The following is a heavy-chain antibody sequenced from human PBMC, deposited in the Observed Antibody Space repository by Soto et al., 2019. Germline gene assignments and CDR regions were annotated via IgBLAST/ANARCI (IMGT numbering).Heavy chain of an antibody. CDR1: GFTFISYW. CDR3: ARFQLYSGSHSKPTGAFDI. D-gene: IGHD1-26*01. J-gene: IGHJ3*02. V-gene: IGHV3-74*01. Sequence: EVQLVESGGGLVQPGGALRFSCAASGFTFISYWMHWVRQAPGKGLVWVSRINSDGSSTSYADSVKGRFTISRDNAKNTLYLQMNSLRAEDTAVYYCARFQLYSGSHSKPTGAFDIWGQGTMVTVSS. CDR2: INSDGSST.